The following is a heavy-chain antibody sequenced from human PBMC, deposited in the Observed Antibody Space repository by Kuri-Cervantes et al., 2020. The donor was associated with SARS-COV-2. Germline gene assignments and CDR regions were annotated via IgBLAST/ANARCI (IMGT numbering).Heavy chain of an antibody. CDR3: AKDIYDFWSFDY. CDR1: GFTFSSYG. CDR2: IWYDGSNK. Sequence: GESLKISCAASGFTFSSYGMHWVRQAPGKGLEWVAVIWYDGSNKYYADSVKGRFTISRDNSKNSLYLQMNSLRAEDTALYYCAKDIYDFWSFDYWGQGTLVTVSS. J-gene: IGHJ4*02. V-gene: IGHV3-30*02. D-gene: IGHD3-3*01.